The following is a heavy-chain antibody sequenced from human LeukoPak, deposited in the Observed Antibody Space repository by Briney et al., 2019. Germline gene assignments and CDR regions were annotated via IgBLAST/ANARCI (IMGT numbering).Heavy chain of an antibody. CDR1: GGSFSGYY. D-gene: IGHD2-21*01. Sequence: SETPSLTCAVYGGSFSGYYWSWVRQPPGKGLEWIGYIYDRVSTSYNPSLKSRVTISVDTSKNQFSLKLRSVTAADTAVYYCARLKTWGGTQPYDYWGQGTLVTVSS. CDR2: IYDRVST. J-gene: IGHJ4*02. V-gene: IGHV4-59*08. CDR3: ARLKTWGGTQPYDY.